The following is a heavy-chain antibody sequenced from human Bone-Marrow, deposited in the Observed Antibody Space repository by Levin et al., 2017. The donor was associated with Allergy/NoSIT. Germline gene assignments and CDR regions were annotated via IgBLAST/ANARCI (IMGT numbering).Heavy chain of an antibody. Sequence: SGPTLVKPTQTLTLTCTFSGFSLSTSGVGVGWIRQPPGKALEWLALIYWDDDKRYSPSLKSRLTITKDTSKNQVVLTMTNMDPVDTATYYCAHSNVTMIVVNAPGVNYFDYWGQGTLVTVSS. CDR2: IYWDDDK. CDR1: GFSLSTSGVG. D-gene: IGHD3-22*01. V-gene: IGHV2-5*02. J-gene: IGHJ4*02. CDR3: AHSNVTMIVVNAPGVNYFDY.